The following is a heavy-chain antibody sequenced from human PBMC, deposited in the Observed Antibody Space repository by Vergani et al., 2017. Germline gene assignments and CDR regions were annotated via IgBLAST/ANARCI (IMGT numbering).Heavy chain of an antibody. Sequence: QLVESGGGLVQPGGSLRLSCVASGFTFSSYAMSWVRRAPGKGLEWVSAISGGGDSSYYADFVKGRFTISRDNSKNTLYLQMNSLRVEDTAFYFCAKDTTVPLHWGFFDLWGRGTLVTVSS. J-gene: IGHJ2*01. V-gene: IGHV3-23*04. CDR1: GFTFSSYA. D-gene: IGHD4-17*01. CDR2: ISGGGDSS. CDR3: AKDTTVPLHWGFFDL.